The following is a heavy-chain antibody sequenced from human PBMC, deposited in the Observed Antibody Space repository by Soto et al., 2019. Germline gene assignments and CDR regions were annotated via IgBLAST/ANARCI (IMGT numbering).Heavy chain of an antibody. CDR1: GGTFSSYA. V-gene: IGHV1-69*01. J-gene: IGHJ4*02. CDR2: IIPIFGTA. D-gene: IGHD6-19*01. CDR3: ARHPYSGWSQLGRWYFDY. Sequence: QVQLVQSGAEVKKPGSSVKVSCKASGGTFSSYAISWVRQAPGQGLEWMGGIIPIFGTANYAQKFQGRVTITADESTSTAYMERSSLRSEDTAVYYCARHPYSGWSQLGRWYFDYWGQGTLVTVS.